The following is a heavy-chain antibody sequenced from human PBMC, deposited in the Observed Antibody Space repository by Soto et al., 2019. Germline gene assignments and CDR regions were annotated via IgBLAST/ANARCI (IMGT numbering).Heavy chain of an antibody. CDR2: ISSSGSTI. J-gene: IGHJ4*02. CDR3: ARTRLNPLWSTGDFDY. V-gene: IGHV3-48*03. Sequence: GGSLRLSCAASGFTFSSYEMNWVRQAPGKGLEWVSYISSSGSTIYYADSVKGRFTISRDNAKNSLYLQMNSLRAEDTAVYYCARTRLNPLWSTGDFDYWGQGTLVTVSS. D-gene: IGHD5-18*01. CDR1: GFTFSSYE.